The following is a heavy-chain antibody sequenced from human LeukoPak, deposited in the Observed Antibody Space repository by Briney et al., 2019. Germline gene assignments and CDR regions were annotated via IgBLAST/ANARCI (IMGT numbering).Heavy chain of an antibody. CDR2: INPNSGGT. D-gene: IGHD6-13*01. V-gene: IGHV1-2*02. CDR3: ARDLIAAAGTGSYYYYYYMDV. Sequence: GASVKVSCKASGYTFTGYYMHWVRQAPGQGLEWMGWINPNSGGTNYAQKFQGRVTMTRDTSISTAYMELSRLRSDDTAVYYCARDLIAAAGTGSYYYYYYMDVWGKGTTVTISS. CDR1: GYTFTGYY. J-gene: IGHJ6*03.